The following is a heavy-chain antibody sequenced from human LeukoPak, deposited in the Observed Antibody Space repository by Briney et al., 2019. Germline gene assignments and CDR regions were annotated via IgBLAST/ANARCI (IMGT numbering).Heavy chain of an antibody. CDR2: IKSKTDGGTT. J-gene: IGHJ6*02. CDR1: GFTFSNAW. CDR3: PTDYLERIAAAGTLSFYYDGMDA. V-gene: IGHV3-15*01. Sequence: GGSLRLSCAASGFTFSNAWMSWVRQAPGKGLEWVGRIKSKTDGGTTDYAAPVKGRFTISRDDSKNTLYLQMNSLKTEDTAVYYGPTDYLERIAAAGTLSFYYDGMDAWGQGTTVTV. D-gene: IGHD6-13*01.